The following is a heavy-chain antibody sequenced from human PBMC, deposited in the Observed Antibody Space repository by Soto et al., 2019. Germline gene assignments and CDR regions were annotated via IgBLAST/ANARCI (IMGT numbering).Heavy chain of an antibody. CDR1: GFSLSTTRVG. Sequence: QITLKESGPTLVKPTQTLTLTCTFSGFSLSTTRVGVGWIRQPPGEALEWLALLYWADDKLYSPSLKRRLTITKNTSKNQVVLTLTNMDPVDTATYYCAHSKTSGMRYYFDYWGQGTLVTVSS. J-gene: IGHJ4*02. CDR2: LYWADDK. CDR3: AHSKTSGMRYYFDY. V-gene: IGHV2-5*02.